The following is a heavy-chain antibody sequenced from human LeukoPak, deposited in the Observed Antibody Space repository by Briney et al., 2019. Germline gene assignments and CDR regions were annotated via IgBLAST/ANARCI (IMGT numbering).Heavy chain of an antibody. CDR2: ISYDGSNK. D-gene: IGHD5-18*01. V-gene: IGHV3-30*04. Sequence: QTGGSLRLSCAASGFTFSSYAMHWVRQAPGKGLEWVAVISYDGSNKYYADSVKGRFTISRDNSKNTLYLQMNSLRAEDTAVYYCARELRKQLWRGRYYYYYYYMDVWGKGTTVTVSS. CDR1: GFTFSSYA. CDR3: ARELRKQLWRGRYYYYYYYMDV. J-gene: IGHJ6*03.